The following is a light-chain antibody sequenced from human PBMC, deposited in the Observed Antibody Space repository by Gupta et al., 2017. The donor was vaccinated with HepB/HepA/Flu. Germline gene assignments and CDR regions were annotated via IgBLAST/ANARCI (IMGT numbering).Light chain of an antibody. J-gene: IGKJ1*01. V-gene: IGKV3-15*01. CDR1: QSVSSS. Sequence: EIVMTQSPATLSVSPGERATLSCRASQSVSSSLAWYQQKPGQAPRLLIYGASTRDTGIPARFSGSGYGKELTLTISSRQSEDFAVYYCQQYKHWPLWTFGQGTKVEIK. CDR2: GAS. CDR3: QQYKHWPLWT.